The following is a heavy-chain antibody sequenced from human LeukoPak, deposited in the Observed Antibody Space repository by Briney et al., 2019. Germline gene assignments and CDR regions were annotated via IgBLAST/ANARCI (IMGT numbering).Heavy chain of an antibody. CDR2: IIPIFGTA. Sequence: ASVKVSCKASGGTFSSYAISWVRQAPGQGLEWMGGIIPIFGTANYAQKFQGRVTITADESTSTAYMELSSLRSEDTAVYYCARPRSYGYYYGMDVWGKGTTVTVSS. J-gene: IGHJ6*04. D-gene: IGHD5-18*01. CDR3: ARPRSYGYYYGMDV. CDR1: GGTFSSYA. V-gene: IGHV1-69*13.